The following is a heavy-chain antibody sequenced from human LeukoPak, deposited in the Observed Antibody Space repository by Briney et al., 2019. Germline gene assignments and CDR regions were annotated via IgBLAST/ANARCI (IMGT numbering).Heavy chain of an antibody. V-gene: IGHV5-51*01. J-gene: IGHJ4*02. D-gene: IGHD1-1*01. Sequence: KPGESLKISCKASGYSFSNYWIGWVRQVPGKGLEWMGIVYSRDSDTRYSPSFQGQVTISADKSISTAYLQWSSLKASDTAVYYCARPGERSRRDWNLDQWGQGTLVTVSS. CDR3: ARPGERSRRDWNLDQ. CDR1: GYSFSNYW. CDR2: VYSRDSDT.